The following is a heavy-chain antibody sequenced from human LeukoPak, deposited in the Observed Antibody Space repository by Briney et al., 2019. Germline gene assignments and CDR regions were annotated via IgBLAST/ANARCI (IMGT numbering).Heavy chain of an antibody. CDR2: ISSSVSTI. V-gene: IGHV3-48*03. J-gene: IGHJ4*02. Sequence: GGSLRHSCAASGFTFSSYEMNWVRQAPGKGLEWITYISSSVSTIYYADSVKGRFTISRDNAKNSLFLQMNSLRAEDTAIYYCARGGSRWFLYYFDYWGQGTLVTVSS. D-gene: IGHD3-3*01. CDR3: ARGGSRWFLYYFDY. CDR1: GFTFSSYE.